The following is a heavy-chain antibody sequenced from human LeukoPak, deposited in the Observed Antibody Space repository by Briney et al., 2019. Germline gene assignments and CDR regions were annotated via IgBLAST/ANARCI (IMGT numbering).Heavy chain of an antibody. Sequence: PSETLSLTCAVYGGSFSGYYWSWIRQPPGKGLEWIGEINHSGRTNYNPSLKSRVTISVDTSKNQFSLKLSSVTAADTAVYYCARDFYGDYSCNWFDPWGQGTLVTVSS. CDR2: INHSGRT. CDR3: ARDFYGDYSCNWFDP. J-gene: IGHJ5*02. D-gene: IGHD4-17*01. CDR1: GGSFSGYY. V-gene: IGHV4-34*01.